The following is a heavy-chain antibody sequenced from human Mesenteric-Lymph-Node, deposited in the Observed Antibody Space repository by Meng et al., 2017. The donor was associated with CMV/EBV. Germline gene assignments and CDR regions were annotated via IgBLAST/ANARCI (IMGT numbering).Heavy chain of an antibody. J-gene: IGHJ5*02. V-gene: IGHV2-5*01. D-gene: IGHD3-3*01. CDR3: AHTHYDFWSGYPWFDP. Sequence: LSTSGVGVGWIRQPPGKALEWLALIYWNDDKRYSPSLKSRLTITKDTSKNQVVLTMTNMDPVDTATYYCAHTHYDFWSGYPWFDPWGQGTLVTVSS. CDR1: LSTSGVG. CDR2: IYWNDDK.